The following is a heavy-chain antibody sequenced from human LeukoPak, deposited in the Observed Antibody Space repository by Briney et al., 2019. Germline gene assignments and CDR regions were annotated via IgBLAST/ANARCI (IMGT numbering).Heavy chain of an antibody. D-gene: IGHD2-2*01. CDR2: INPTGDST. CDR3: ARDVSSTSSWLFDP. V-gene: IGHV1-46*01. CDR1: GYTFTSHY. Sequence: ASVKVSCKASGYTFTSHYMHWVRQAPEKGLEWMGIINPTGDSTDYAQKFQGRVTMTRDTSTSTDYMELSSLTYEDTDVYYCARDVSSTSSWLFDPLGQGTLVIVSS. J-gene: IGHJ5*02.